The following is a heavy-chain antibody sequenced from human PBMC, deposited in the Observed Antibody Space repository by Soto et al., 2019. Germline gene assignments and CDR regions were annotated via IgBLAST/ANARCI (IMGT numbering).Heavy chain of an antibody. CDR2: IYYSGST. J-gene: IGHJ4*02. CDR3: ARDRDYGDYVRGFDY. V-gene: IGHV4-30-4*01. CDR1: GGSISSGDYY. Sequence: PSETLSLTCTVSGGSISSGDYYWSWIRQPPEKGLEWIGYIYYSGSTYYNPSLKSRVTISVDTSKNQFSLKLSSVTAADTAVYYCARDRDYGDYVRGFDYWGQGTLVTVSS. D-gene: IGHD4-17*01.